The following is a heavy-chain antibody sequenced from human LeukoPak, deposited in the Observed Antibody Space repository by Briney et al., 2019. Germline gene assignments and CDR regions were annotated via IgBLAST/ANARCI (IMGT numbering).Heavy chain of an antibody. V-gene: IGHV4-4*07. CDR2: IYTSGST. J-gene: IGHJ3*02. CDR3: ARDYYDSSGYYYVEAFDI. D-gene: IGHD3-22*01. CDR1: GGSISSYY. Sequence: SETLSLTCTVSGGSISSYYWSWIRQPAGKGLEWIGRIYTSGSTNYNPSLKSRVTMSVDTSKNQFSLKLSSVTAADTAVYYCARDYYDSSGYYYVEAFDIWGQGTMVTVSS.